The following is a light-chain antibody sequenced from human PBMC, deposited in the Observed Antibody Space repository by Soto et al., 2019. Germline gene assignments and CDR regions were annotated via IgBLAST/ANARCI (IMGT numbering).Light chain of an antibody. CDR2: YDS. V-gene: IGLV3-21*04. CDR3: QVWDSSSDCYV. Sequence: SYELTQPPTVSVAPGKTARITCGGNNIGSKSVHWYQQKPGQAPVLVIYYDSDRPSGIPERFSGSNSGNTATLTIGRVEAGDEADYYCQVWDSSSDCYVFGTGTKLTVL. CDR1: NIGSKS. J-gene: IGLJ1*01.